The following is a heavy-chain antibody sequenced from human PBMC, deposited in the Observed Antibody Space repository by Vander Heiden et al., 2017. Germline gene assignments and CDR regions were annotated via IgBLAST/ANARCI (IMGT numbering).Heavy chain of an antibody. CDR3: TTGLANYFAF. Sequence: EVKLVESGGGLVEPGRSLRLSCAASDFTFSYAWMHWVRQAPGKGLEWVGRIKSIAHGGTTDYAASVEGRFTISRDDSTKTLYLQMNSLQTGDTAVYYCTTGLANYFAFWGQGTLVTVSS. V-gene: IGHV3-15*07. CDR1: DFTFSYAW. CDR2: IKSIAHGGTT. J-gene: IGHJ4*02. D-gene: IGHD6-6*01.